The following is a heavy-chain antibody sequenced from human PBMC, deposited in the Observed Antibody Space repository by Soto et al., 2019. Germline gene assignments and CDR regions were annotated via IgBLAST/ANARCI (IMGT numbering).Heavy chain of an antibody. V-gene: IGHV3-23*01. Sequence: GGSLRLSCAASGFTFSSYAMSWVRQAPGKGLEWVSAISGSGGSTYYADSVKGRFTISRDNSKNTLYLQMNSLRAEDTAVYYCALEPGLEWFPYYYYYMDVWGKGTTVTVSS. CDR3: ALEPGLEWFPYYYYYMDV. CDR1: GFTFSSYA. D-gene: IGHD3-3*01. CDR2: ISGSGGST. J-gene: IGHJ6*03.